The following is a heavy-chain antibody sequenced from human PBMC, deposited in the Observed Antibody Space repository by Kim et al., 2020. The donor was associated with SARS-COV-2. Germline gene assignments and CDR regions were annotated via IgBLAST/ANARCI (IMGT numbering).Heavy chain of an antibody. J-gene: IGHJ4*02. CDR1: GFTFSSYG. Sequence: GGSLRLSCAASGFTFSSYGMHWVRQAPGKGLEWVAVIWYDGSNKYYADSVKGRFTISRDNSKNTLYLQMNSLRAEDTAVYYCAKGGYSNYANSQEAHGIDYWGQGTLVTVSS. D-gene: IGHD4-4*01. V-gene: IGHV3-33*06. CDR2: IWYDGSNK. CDR3: AKGGYSNYANSQEAHGIDY.